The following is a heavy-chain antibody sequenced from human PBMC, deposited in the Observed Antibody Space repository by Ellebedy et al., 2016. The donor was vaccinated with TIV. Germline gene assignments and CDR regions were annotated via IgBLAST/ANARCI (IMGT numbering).Heavy chain of an antibody. CDR3: AKDSSYDSSGYYPL. V-gene: IGHV3-23*01. Sequence: GGSLRLXXAASGFTFSSYAMSWVRQAPGKGLEWVSAISGSGGSTYYADSVKGRFTISRDNSKNTLYLQMNSLRAEDTAVYYCAKDSSYDSSGYYPLWGQGTLVTVSS. D-gene: IGHD3-22*01. CDR2: ISGSGGST. CDR1: GFTFSSYA. J-gene: IGHJ4*02.